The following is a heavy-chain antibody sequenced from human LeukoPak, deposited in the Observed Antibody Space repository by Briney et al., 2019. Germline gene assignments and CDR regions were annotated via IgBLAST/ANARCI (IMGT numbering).Heavy chain of an antibody. D-gene: IGHD3-3*01. V-gene: IGHV3-21*01. CDR1: GFTFSSHC. CDR3: ARHNDFWSSPQGYMDV. Sequence: GGSLRLSCAASGFTFSSHCMSWVRQTPGKGLEWVSSISTSSSFIYYGDSLKGRFIISRDNARNSVYLQMNSLRAEDTAVYYCARHNDFWSSPQGYMDVWGKGTTVTVSS. CDR2: ISTSSSFI. J-gene: IGHJ6*03.